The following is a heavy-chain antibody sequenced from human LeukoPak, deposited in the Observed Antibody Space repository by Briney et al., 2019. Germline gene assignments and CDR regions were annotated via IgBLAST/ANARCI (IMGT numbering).Heavy chain of an antibody. CDR3: ARVPGIAAAGHFDY. V-gene: IGHV3-48*03. Sequence: GGSLRLSCAASGFTVSSYEMNWVRQAPGKGLEWVSYISSSGSTIYYADSVKGRFTISRDNAKNSLYLQMNSLRAEDTAVYYCARVPGIAAAGHFDYWGQGTLVTVSS. D-gene: IGHD6-13*01. CDR1: GFTVSSYE. J-gene: IGHJ4*02. CDR2: ISSSGSTI.